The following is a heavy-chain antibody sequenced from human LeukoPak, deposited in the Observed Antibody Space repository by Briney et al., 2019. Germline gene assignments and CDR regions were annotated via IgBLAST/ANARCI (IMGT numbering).Heavy chain of an antibody. CDR2: INHSGST. J-gene: IGHJ6*03. D-gene: IGHD4-11*01. CDR1: GGSFSGYY. CDR3: ARGRTTVTTGGYYYYYMDV. Sequence: SETLSLTCAVYGGSFSGYYWSWIRQPPGKGLEWIGEINHSGSTNYNPSLKSRVTISVDTSKNQFSLKLSSVTAADTAVYYCARGRTTVTTGGYYYYYMDVWGKGTTVTVSS. V-gene: IGHV4-34*01.